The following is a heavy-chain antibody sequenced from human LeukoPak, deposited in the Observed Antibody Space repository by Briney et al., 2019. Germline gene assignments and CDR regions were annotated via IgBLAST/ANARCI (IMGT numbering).Heavy chain of an antibody. Sequence: ASVTVSCKASRYTFTGYYMHWVRQATGQGLEWMGWINPNSGDTDYAQKFQGRVTMTRDTSISTAYMELSRLSSDDTAVYYCPRTFDYGSGRGMYMDVWGKGTTVTASS. CDR2: INPNSGDT. CDR1: RYTFTGYY. CDR3: PRTFDYGSGRGMYMDV. V-gene: IGHV1-2*02. D-gene: IGHD3-10*01. J-gene: IGHJ6*03.